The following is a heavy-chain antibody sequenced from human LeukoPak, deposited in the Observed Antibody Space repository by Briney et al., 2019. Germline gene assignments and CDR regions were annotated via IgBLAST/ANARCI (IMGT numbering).Heavy chain of an antibody. J-gene: IGHJ4*02. CDR2: ISDYNRNT. CDR1: GYSFSTYG. D-gene: IGHD3-10*01. Sequence: ASVTVSCKASGYSFSTYGIRWVRQAPGQGLEWMGWISDYNRNTNYAQRLQVRVTMTTDTSTSTAYLELRSLTSDDTAVYYCARDIYYGSGTYYTFWGQGTLVTVSS. CDR3: ARDIYYGSGTYYTF. V-gene: IGHV1-18*01.